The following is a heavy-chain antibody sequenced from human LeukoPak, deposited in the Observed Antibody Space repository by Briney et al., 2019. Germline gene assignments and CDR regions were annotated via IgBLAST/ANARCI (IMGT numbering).Heavy chain of an antibody. CDR1: GGSISSSSYY. J-gene: IGHJ4*02. CDR3: ARQKDYYGSGSYYLDY. D-gene: IGHD3-10*01. CDR2: IYYSGST. Sequence: ASETLSLTCTVSGGSISSSSYYWGWIRQPPGKGLEWIGSIYYSGSTYYNPSLKSRVTISVDTSKNQFSLKLSSVTAADTAVYYCARQKDYYGSGSYYLDYWGQGTLVTVSS. V-gene: IGHV4-39*01.